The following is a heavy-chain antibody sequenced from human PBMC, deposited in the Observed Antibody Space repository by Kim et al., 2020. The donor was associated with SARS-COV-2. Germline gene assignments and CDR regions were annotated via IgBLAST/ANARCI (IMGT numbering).Heavy chain of an antibody. J-gene: IGHJ5*02. D-gene: IGHD6-13*01. Sequence: PSLKSRVTISVDTSKNQFSLKLSSVTAADTAVYYCARVGYSSRKYFWFDPWGQGTLVTVSS. V-gene: IGHV4-59*01. CDR3: ARVGYSSRKYFWFDP.